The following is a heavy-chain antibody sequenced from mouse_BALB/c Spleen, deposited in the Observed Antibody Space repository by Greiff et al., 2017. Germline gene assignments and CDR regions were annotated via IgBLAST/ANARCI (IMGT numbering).Heavy chain of an antibody. CDR3: AKGRGFMDY. V-gene: IGHV7-3*02. CDR1: GFTFTDYY. J-gene: IGHJ4*01. D-gene: IGHD3-1*01. CDR2: IRNKANGYTT. Sequence: EVNVVESGGGLVQPGGSLRLSCATSGFTFTDYYMSWVRQPPGKALEWLGFIRNKANGYTTEYSASVKGRFTISRDNSQSILYLQMNTLRAEDSATYYCAKGRGFMDYWGQGTSVTVSS.